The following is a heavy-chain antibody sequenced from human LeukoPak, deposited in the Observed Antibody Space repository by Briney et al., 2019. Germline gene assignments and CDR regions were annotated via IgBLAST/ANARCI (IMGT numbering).Heavy chain of an antibody. D-gene: IGHD3-10*01. CDR2: ISWNSDGM. V-gene: IGHV3-9*01. CDR3: TKGPPMGRAPYFDY. J-gene: IGHJ4*02. CDR1: GFTFRNYA. Sequence: GGSLRLSCAASGFTFRNYAMHWVRQAPGKGLEWVSGISWNSDGMVYADSVKGRFTISRDNTKNSLYLQMNSLRVEDTAFYYCTKGPPMGRAPYFDYWGQGTLVTVSS.